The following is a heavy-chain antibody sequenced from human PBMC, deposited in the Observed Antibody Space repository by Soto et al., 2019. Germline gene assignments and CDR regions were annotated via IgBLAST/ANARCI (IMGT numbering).Heavy chain of an antibody. J-gene: IGHJ6*03. Sequence: PPYNLPHTCTVSGGSISAYYWSWCRQPAGKGLERIGRIFASGSTNYNPSLKSRVSMSVDTSKKQFSLKLSSVTAADTAVYYFARDGGLLMINSMDVCCKGTSV. CDR2: IFASGST. CDR3: ARDGGLLMINSMDV. D-gene: IGHD3-16*01. CDR1: GGSISAYY. V-gene: IGHV4-4*07.